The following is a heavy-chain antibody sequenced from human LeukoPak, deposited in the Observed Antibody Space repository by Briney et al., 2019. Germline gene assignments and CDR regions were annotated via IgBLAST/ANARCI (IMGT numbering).Heavy chain of an antibody. CDR2: IKSKTDGGTT. CDR1: GFTFSNAW. V-gene: IGHV3-15*01. CDR3: TTTPIAVAGTGFDY. J-gene: IGHJ4*02. D-gene: IGHD6-19*01. Sequence: GRSLRLSCAASGFTFSNAWMSWVRQPPGKGLEWVGRIKSKTDGGTTDYAAPVKGRFTISRDDSKNTLYLQMNSLKTEDTAVYYCTTTPIAVAGTGFDYWGQGTLVTVSS.